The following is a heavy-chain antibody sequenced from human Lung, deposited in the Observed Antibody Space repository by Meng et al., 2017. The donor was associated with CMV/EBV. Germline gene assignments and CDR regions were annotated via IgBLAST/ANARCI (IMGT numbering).Heavy chain of an antibody. V-gene: IGHV3-30-3*01. CDR1: GFSFKDFA. Sequence: GGSXRLXXAASGFSFKDFAIHWVRQAPGKGLQWVATISYVGNTQVYADSVKGRFSVSRDNSKKTLDLRMNSLRPEDTALYYCAAFLAGASSTSPANDYWGLGXPVTVSS. CDR2: ISYVGNTQ. CDR3: AAFLAGASSTSPANDY. J-gene: IGHJ4*02. D-gene: IGHD6-19*01.